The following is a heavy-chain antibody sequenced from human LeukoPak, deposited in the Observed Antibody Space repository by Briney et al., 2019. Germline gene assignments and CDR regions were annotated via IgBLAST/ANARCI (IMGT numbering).Heavy chain of an antibody. CDR3: ARDTNIPESETFHY. V-gene: IGHV1-2*02. J-gene: IGHJ4*02. CDR1: GYTFSDFY. CDR2: TNPNIGST. D-gene: IGHD2-2*02. Sequence: ASVKVSCKASGYTFSDFYIHWVRQAPGQGPEWMGWTNPNIGSTNSAQKFQGRLTMTRDTSISTPYMELSGLRSDDTAVYYCARDTNIPESETFHYWGQGTLVTVSS.